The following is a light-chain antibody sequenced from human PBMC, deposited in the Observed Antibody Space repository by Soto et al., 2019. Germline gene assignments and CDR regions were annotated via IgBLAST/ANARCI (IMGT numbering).Light chain of an antibody. CDR3: PKYSSVPV. Sequence: DIQMTQSPTSLSASVGDRVTITCRASQGIRNYVAWYQQIPGKAPKLLIYAASTLQSGVPSRFSGSGSGTEFALTINGLQPEDVATYSCPKYSSVPVFGPGTKVEIK. CDR2: AAS. J-gene: IGKJ3*01. CDR1: QGIRNY. V-gene: IGKV1-27*01.